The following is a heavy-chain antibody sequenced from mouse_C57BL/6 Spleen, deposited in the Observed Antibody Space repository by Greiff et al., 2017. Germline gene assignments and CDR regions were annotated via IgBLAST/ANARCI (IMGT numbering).Heavy chain of an antibody. CDR2: ISYDGSN. Sequence: DVKLQESGPGLVKPSQSLSLTCSVTGYSITSGYYWNWLRQFPGNKLEWMGYISYDGSNNYNPSLKNRISITRDTSKNQFFLKLNSVTTEDTATYYSAREGYFDDWGKGTTLTVSS. V-gene: IGHV3-6*01. J-gene: IGHJ2*01. CDR3: AREGYFDD. CDR1: GYSITSGYY.